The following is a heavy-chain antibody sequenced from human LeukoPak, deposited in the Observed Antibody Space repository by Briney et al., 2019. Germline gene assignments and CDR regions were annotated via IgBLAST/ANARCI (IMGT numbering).Heavy chain of an antibody. Sequence: ASVKVSCKASGYTFTSYDINWVRQATGQGLEWMGWMTPNSGNTGYAQKFQGRVTITRNTSISTAYMELSSLRSEDTAVYYCARVRYCSGGSCPYYFDYWGQGTLVTVSS. CDR3: ARVRYCSGGSCPYYFDY. CDR2: MTPNSGNT. J-gene: IGHJ4*02. V-gene: IGHV1-8*03. CDR1: GYTFTSYD. D-gene: IGHD2-15*01.